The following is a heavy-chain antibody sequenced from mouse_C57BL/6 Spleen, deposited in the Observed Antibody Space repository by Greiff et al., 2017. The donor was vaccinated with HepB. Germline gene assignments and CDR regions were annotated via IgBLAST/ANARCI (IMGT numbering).Heavy chain of an antibody. D-gene: IGHD2-5*01. J-gene: IGHJ1*03. CDR3: AREKSNYEDWYFDV. V-gene: IGHV5-4*01. Sequence: EVNVVESGGGLVKPGGSLKLSCAASGFTFSSYAMSWVRQTPEKRLEWVATISDGGSYTYYPDNVKGRFTISRDNAKNNLYLQMSHLKSEDTAMYYCAREKSNYEDWYFDVWGTGTTVTVSS. CDR2: ISDGGSYT. CDR1: GFTFSSYA.